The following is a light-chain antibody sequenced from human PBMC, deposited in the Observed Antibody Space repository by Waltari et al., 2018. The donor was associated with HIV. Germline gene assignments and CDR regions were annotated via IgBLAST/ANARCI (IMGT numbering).Light chain of an antibody. V-gene: IGKV3-15*01. CDR1: QSIHNN. CDR3: QQYNNWPRT. Sequence: GMTQSPATVSVSPGEAATRSCRASQSIHNNLVWYQKRPGQAPRLLIYDASTRSTGIPARFSGSGSGTEFTLTINNLQSEDSAIYYCQQYNNWPRTFGQGTKVEI. J-gene: IGKJ1*01. CDR2: DAS.